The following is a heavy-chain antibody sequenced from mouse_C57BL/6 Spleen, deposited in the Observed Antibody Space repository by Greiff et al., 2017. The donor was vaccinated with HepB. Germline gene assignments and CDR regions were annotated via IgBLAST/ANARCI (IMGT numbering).Heavy chain of an antibody. J-gene: IGHJ1*03. V-gene: IGHV1-55*01. Sequence: QVQLQQPGAELVKPGASVKMSCTASGYTFTSYWITWVKQRPGQGLEWIGDIYPGSGSTNYNEKFKSKATLTVDTSSSTAYMQLSSLTSEDSAVYFCAREVKCLSGYFDVWGTGTTVTVSS. D-gene: IGHD1-1*01. CDR1: GYTFTSYW. CDR3: AREVKCLSGYFDV. CDR2: IYPGSGST.